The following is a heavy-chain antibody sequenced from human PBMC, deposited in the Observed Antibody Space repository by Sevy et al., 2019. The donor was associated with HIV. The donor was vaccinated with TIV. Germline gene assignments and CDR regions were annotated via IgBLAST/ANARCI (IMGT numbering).Heavy chain of an antibody. CDR3: ARDRRERGYSGYFPAGFYYYYYGMDV. V-gene: IGHV3-53*01. CDR2: IYSGGST. D-gene: IGHD5-12*01. CDR1: GFTVSSNY. J-gene: IGHJ6*02. Sequence: GGSLRLSCAASGFTVSSNYMSWVRQAPGKGLEWVSVIYSGGSTYYADSVKGRFTISRDNSKNTLYLQMNSPRAEDTAAYYFARDRRERGYSGYFPAGFYYYYYGMDVWGQGTTVTVSS.